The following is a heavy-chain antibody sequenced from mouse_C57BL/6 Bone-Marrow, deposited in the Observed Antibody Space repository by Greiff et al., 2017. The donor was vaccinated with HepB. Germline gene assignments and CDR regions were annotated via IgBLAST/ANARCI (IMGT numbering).Heavy chain of an antibody. CDR2: TFYSGIT. CDR1: GFSINSDCY. J-gene: IGHJ1*03. CDR3: ARGIYYYGSSYHWYFDV. Sequence: EVKLQESGPSLVRPSQTLSLTCTVTGFSINSDCYWIWIRQFPGNKLEYIGYTFYSGITYYNPSLESRTYITRDTSKNQFSLKLSSVTTEDTATYYCARGIYYYGSSYHWYFDVWGTGTTVTVSS. V-gene: IGHV3-3*01. D-gene: IGHD1-1*01.